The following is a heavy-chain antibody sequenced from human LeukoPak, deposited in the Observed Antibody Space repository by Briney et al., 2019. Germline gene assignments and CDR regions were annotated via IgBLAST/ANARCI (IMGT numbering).Heavy chain of an antibody. Sequence: GGSLRLSCAASGFTFSSYSMNWVRQAPGKGLEWVSSISSSSSYIYYADSVKGRFTISRDNAKNSLYLQMNSLRAEDTAVYYCARFYYDSSGYHYAFDIWGQGTMVTVSS. J-gene: IGHJ3*02. D-gene: IGHD3-22*01. V-gene: IGHV3-21*01. CDR3: ARFYYDSSGYHYAFDI. CDR2: ISSSSSYI. CDR1: GFTFSSYS.